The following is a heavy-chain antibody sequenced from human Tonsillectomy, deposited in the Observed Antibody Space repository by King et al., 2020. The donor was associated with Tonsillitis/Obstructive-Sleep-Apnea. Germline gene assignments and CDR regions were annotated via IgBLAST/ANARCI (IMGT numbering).Heavy chain of an antibody. CDR3: ARDSMSHYYDSSGYYTFNY. CDR2: ISAYNGHT. V-gene: IGHV1-18*01. CDR1: GYTFPNYG. J-gene: IGHJ4*02. D-gene: IGHD3-22*01. Sequence: QLVQPGAEVKKSGASVKVSCKASGYTFPNYGISWVRQAPGQGLEWMGWISAYNGHTNYAQKLQGRLTMTTDTSTSTAYLELRSLRSDDTAVYYCARDSMSHYYDSSGYYTFNYWGQGTLVTVSS.